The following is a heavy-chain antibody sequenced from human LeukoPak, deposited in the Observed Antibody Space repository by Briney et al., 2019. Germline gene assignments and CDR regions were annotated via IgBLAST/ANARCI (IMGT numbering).Heavy chain of an antibody. V-gene: IGHV1-69*06. D-gene: IGHD6-19*01. CDR3: ARRSSGWPTPGYYYGMDV. Sequence: GAAVKVSCKSSGGTFSSYAISWLRQAPGQGLEWMGGIIPFFGTANYAQKFQGRVTITADKSTSTAYMELSSLRSEDTAVYYCARRSSGWPTPGYYYGMDVWGKGTTVTVSS. CDR2: IIPFFGTA. J-gene: IGHJ6*04. CDR1: GGTFSSYA.